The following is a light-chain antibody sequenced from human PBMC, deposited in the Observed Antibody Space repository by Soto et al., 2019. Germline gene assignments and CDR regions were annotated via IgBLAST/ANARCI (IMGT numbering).Light chain of an antibody. CDR2: DAS. V-gene: IGKV1D-13*01. CDR3: QQLNNYPST. CDR1: QTISTF. J-gene: IGKJ4*01. Sequence: AIHMTQSPSSLSASVGDIVTITCRSSQTISTFLHWFQQKPGKAPNLLIYDASSLQSGVPSRFSGSGSGTDFTLTISSLQPEDFATYYCQQLNNYPSTFGGGTKVDIK.